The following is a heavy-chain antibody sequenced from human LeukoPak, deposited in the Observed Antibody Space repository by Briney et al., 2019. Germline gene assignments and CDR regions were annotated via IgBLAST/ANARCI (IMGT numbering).Heavy chain of an antibody. CDR1: GGTFSSYA. CDR3: ARGASDTAMDYFDY. V-gene: IGHV1-69*05. CDR2: IIPIFGTA. D-gene: IGHD5-18*01. Sequence: ASVKVSCKASGGTFSSYAISWVRQAPGQGLEWMGGIIPIFGTANYAQKFQGRVTITTDESPSTAYMELSSLRSEDTAVYYCARGASDTAMDYFDYWGQGTLVTVST. J-gene: IGHJ4*02.